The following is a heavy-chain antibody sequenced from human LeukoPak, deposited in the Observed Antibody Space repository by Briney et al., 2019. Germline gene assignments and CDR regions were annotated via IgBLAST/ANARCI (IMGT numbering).Heavy chain of an antibody. CDR3: AKDGAWLRFDD. V-gene: IGHV4-61*02. D-gene: IGHD5-12*01. Sequence: PSGTLSLTCTASGGSISSGSYYWSWLRQHAGKGLEWIGRIYSSGSTNYNPSVKSRVTISLDTSKNQFSLKLSSVTAADTAVYSCAKDGAWLRFDDWGQGTLVTVSS. J-gene: IGHJ4*02. CDR2: IYSSGST. CDR1: GGSISSGSYY.